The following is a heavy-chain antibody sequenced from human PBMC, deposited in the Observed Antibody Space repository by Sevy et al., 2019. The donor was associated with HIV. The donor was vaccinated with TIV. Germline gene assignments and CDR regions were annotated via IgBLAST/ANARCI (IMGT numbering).Heavy chain of an antibody. Sequence: SETLSLTCSLSDDSISSSSYYWCWIRQPPGRGLEWIGIIYYSGSTNFNPSLKSRVAISVDMSKNQFSLKLTSVTAADAAVYYCARSWSSRYFDYWGQGTLVTVSS. V-gene: IGHV4-39*01. CDR3: ARSWSSRYFDY. D-gene: IGHD6-13*01. CDR1: DDSISSSSYY. CDR2: IYYSGST. J-gene: IGHJ4*02.